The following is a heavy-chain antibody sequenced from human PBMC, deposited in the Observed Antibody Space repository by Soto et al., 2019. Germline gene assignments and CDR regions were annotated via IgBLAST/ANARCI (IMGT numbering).Heavy chain of an antibody. V-gene: IGHV1-3*01. CDR3: ARATYYYASGSSHFDY. CDR1: GYTFTTYA. J-gene: IGHJ4*02. D-gene: IGHD3-10*01. CDR2: ITPGNGNT. Sequence: ASVKVSCKASGYTFTTYAMDWVRQAPGQRLEWMGRITPGNGNTKYSPKFQGRVTITRDTSASAAYMELSSLRSEDTAMYYCARATYYYASGSSHFDYWGQGTLVTV.